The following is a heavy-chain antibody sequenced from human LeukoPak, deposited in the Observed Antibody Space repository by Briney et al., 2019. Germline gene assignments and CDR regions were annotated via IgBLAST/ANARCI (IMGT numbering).Heavy chain of an antibody. CDR3: ARGNDYGDHVGIYFDY. CDR2: IKQDESEK. D-gene: IGHD4-17*01. Sequence: GGSLRLSCAASGFTFSNYWMSWVRQAPGRGLEWVANIKQDESEKYYVDSVKGRFTISRDNAKNSLYLQTNSLRAEDTAVYYCARGNDYGDHVGIYFDYWGQGTLVTVSS. V-gene: IGHV3-7*03. CDR1: GFTFSNYW. J-gene: IGHJ4*02.